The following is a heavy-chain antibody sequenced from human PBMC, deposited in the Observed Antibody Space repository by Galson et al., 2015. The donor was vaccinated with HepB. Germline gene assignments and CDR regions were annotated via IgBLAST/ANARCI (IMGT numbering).Heavy chain of an antibody. J-gene: IGHJ3*01. D-gene: IGHD3-3*01. CDR1: GFTFDNFV. Sequence: SLRLSCAASGFTFDNFVMHWVRQTPGKGMEWVSSVNWNSDKKVYVDSVKGRFTISRDNAKNSLYLQMNSLRTEDTALYYCAKDLSRDGVTVFGVVIAHDAFDLWGHGTMVTVSS. V-gene: IGHV3-9*01. CDR2: VNWNSDKK. CDR3: AKDLSRDGVTVFGVVIAHDAFDL.